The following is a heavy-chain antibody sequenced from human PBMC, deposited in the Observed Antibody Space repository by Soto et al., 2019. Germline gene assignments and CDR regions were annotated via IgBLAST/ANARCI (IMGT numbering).Heavy chain of an antibody. CDR1: GFTFSRYA. V-gene: IGHV3-23*01. CDR3: AKVGGFDP. Sequence: GGSLRLSCAASGFTFSRYARSWVRQIPGKGLECVSAIGGDGESTHYADSVKGRFTISRDNSKNTLYLQLNSLRVEDTAVYYCAKVGGFDPWGQGTLLTVSS. D-gene: IGHD4-17*01. J-gene: IGHJ5*02. CDR2: IGGDGEST.